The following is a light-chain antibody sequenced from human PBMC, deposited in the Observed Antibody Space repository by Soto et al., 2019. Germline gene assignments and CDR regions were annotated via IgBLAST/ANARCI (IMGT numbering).Light chain of an antibody. CDR2: GAS. Sequence: EIVLTQSPGTLSLSPGERATLSCRASQGVGRFLAWYQQKPGQAPRLLIYGASGRATGTPDRFSGSGSGTDFTLTISRLEPEDFAVYYCHQYGRSPRGTFGQGTKVEIK. J-gene: IGKJ1*01. CDR3: HQYGRSPRGT. V-gene: IGKV3-20*01. CDR1: QGVGRF.